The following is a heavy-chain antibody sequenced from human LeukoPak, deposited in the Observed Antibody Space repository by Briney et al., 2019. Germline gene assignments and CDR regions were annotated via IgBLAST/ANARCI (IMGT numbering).Heavy chain of an antibody. Sequence: PGGSLRLSCAASGFTFDDYAMHWVRQAPGKGLEWVSGFSWNSGSIAYADSVKGRFTISRDNAKKSLYLQMNNLRAEDTALYYCAKDRIAVAGTGSPFDYWGQGTLVTVSS. CDR1: GFTFDDYA. CDR2: FSWNSGSI. J-gene: IGHJ4*02. CDR3: AKDRIAVAGTGSPFDY. D-gene: IGHD6-19*01. V-gene: IGHV3-9*01.